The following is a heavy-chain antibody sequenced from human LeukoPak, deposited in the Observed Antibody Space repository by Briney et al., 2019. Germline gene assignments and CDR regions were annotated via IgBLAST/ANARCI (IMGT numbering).Heavy chain of an antibody. D-gene: IGHD3-9*01. V-gene: IGHV3-20*04. CDR2: IYWNGGST. CDR3: AREDFDWSKGSGMDV. CDR1: GFTFDEHG. Sequence: GGSLRLSCVVSGFTFDEHGISWVRQAPGKGLEWVSGIYWNGGSTGYADSVKGRFTISRDNAKNSLYLQMNSLRAEDTAVYYCAREDFDWSKGSGMDVWGQGTTVTVSS. J-gene: IGHJ6*02.